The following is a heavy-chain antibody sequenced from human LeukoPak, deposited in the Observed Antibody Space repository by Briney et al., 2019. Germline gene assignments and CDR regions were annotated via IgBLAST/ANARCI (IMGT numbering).Heavy chain of an antibody. Sequence: ASVKVSCKASGYTFTGYYMHWVRQAPGQGLEWMGWINPNRGGTNYAQKFQGRVTMTRDTSISTAYMELSRLRSDDTAVYYCARDKVKYYYGSGSYFGYFDYWGQGTLVTVSS. V-gene: IGHV1-2*02. D-gene: IGHD3-10*01. CDR3: ARDKVKYYYGSGSYFGYFDY. CDR1: GYTFTGYY. CDR2: INPNRGGT. J-gene: IGHJ4*02.